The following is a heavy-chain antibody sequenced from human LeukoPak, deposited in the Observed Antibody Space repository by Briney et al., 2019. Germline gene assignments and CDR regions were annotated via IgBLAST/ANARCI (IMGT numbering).Heavy chain of an antibody. V-gene: IGHV3-30-3*01. D-gene: IGHD3-22*01. CDR3: ARDNYDSSGYAFDY. Sequence: GGSLRLSCAASGFTFSSYAMHWVRQAPGKGLEWAAVISYDGSNKYYADSVKGRFTISRDNSKNTLYLQMNSLRAEDTAVYYCARDNYDSSGYAFDYWGQGTLVTVSS. CDR2: ISYDGSNK. J-gene: IGHJ4*02. CDR1: GFTFSSYA.